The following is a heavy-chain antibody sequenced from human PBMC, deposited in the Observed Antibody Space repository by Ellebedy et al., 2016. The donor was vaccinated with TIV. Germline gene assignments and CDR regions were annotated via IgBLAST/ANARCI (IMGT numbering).Heavy chain of an antibody. J-gene: IGHJ4*02. V-gene: IGHV2-5*02. D-gene: IGHD3-10*01. CDR3: AHNDYYGSGTYGH. CDR2: IYWDDDR. Sequence: SGPTLVKPTQTLTLTCTFYGFSLRPHGMNVGWVRQSPGKALEWLGFIYWDDDRRYSTHLKSRLTITKDTSKNQVLLTMTNVDPADTATYYCAHNDYYGSGTYGHWGQGILVTVSS. CDR1: GFSLRPHGMN.